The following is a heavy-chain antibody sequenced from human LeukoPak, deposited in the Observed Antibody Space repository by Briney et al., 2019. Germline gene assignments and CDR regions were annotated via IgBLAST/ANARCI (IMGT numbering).Heavy chain of an antibody. D-gene: IGHD3-9*01. CDR1: GVSISDYY. Sequence: PSETLSLTCTVSGVSISDYYWSWVRQSPGKGLEWIGYIYYTGSTDYNPSLKSRVTMSLDTSKNQFSLNLRSVTATDTAVYYCARRTYYDTLTGYNYWYFDLWAVAPWSLSPQ. J-gene: IGHJ2*01. CDR3: ARRTYYDTLTGYNYWYFDL. CDR2: IYYTGST. V-gene: IGHV4-59*01.